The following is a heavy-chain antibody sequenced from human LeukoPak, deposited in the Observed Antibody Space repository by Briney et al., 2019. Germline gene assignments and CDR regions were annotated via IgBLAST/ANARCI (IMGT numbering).Heavy chain of an antibody. CDR2: INRDGSST. D-gene: IGHD3-10*01. Sequence: GGPLRLPCAVSGFTFSSYWMHWVRPAPGKALVWVSRINRDGSSTSYAHSVKGRFTISRDNAKNTLYLQMNSLRAEDTAVCYCASLLLWFGETGDYWGQGTLVTVSS. J-gene: IGHJ4*02. CDR3: ASLLLWFGETGDY. CDR1: GFTFSSYW. V-gene: IGHV3-74*01.